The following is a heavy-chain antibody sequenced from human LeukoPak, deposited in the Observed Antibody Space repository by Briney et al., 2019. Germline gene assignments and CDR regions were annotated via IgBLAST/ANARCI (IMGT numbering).Heavy chain of an antibody. J-gene: IGHJ4*02. CDR2: INHSGST. CDR1: GGSFSGYY. Sequence: WETLSLTCAVYGGSFSGYYWSWIRQPPGKGLEWIGEINHSGSTNYNPSLKSRVTISVDTSKNQFSLKLSSVTAADTAVYYCARGLGYWGQGTLVTVSS. CDR3: ARGLGY. V-gene: IGHV4-34*01. D-gene: IGHD7-27*01.